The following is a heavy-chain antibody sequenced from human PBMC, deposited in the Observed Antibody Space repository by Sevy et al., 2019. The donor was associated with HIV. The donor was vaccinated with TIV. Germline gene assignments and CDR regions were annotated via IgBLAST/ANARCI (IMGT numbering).Heavy chain of an antibody. CDR2: ISDRSDTI. CDR3: ARVRDRYCSGGSCYYGYFFDY. D-gene: IGHD2-15*01. J-gene: IGHJ4*02. V-gene: IGHV3-48*01. CDR1: GFIFSNYY. Sequence: GGSLRLSCAASGFIFSNYYMTWVRQAPGKGLEWVSYISDRSDTISYADSVKGRFTISRDNAKNALYLQMSSLRGEDTAVYYCARVRDRYCSGGSCYYGYFFDYWGQGTLVTASS.